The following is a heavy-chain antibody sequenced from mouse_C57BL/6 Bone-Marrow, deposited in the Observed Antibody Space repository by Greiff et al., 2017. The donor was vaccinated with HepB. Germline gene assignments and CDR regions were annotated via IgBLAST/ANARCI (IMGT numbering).Heavy chain of an antibody. D-gene: IGHD1-1*01. CDR3: ARSRYYGSSYWFAY. Sequence: QVQLQQSGAELARPGASVKLSCKASGYTFTSYGISWVKQRTGQGLEWIGEIYPRSGNTYYNEKFKGKATLTADKSSSTAYMELRSLTSEDSAVYFCARSRYYGSSYWFAYWGQGTLVTVSA. CDR2: IYPRSGNT. CDR1: GYTFTSYG. V-gene: IGHV1-81*01. J-gene: IGHJ3*01.